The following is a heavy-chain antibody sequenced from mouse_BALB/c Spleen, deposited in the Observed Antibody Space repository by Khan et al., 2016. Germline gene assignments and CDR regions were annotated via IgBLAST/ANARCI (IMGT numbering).Heavy chain of an antibody. Sequence: EVQLVESGGGLVQPKGSLKLSCAASGFTFNTYAMHWVCQAPGKGLEWVARIRSNSNTYATYYADSVKDRFTISRDDSQSMLYLQMNNLKTEDTARYYCVTEDYPFAMDYWGQGTSVTVSS. D-gene: IGHD2-4*01. CDR2: IRSNSNTYAT. V-gene: IGHV10-3*03. CDR1: GFTFNTYA. J-gene: IGHJ4*01. CDR3: VTEDYPFAMDY.